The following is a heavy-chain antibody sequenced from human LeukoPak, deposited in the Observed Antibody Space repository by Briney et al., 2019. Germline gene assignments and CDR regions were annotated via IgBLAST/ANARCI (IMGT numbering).Heavy chain of an antibody. CDR3: NYYGSGSYYGY. Sequence: ASVKVSGKASGYTYTGYYMHWVRQAPGQGLEWMGWINPNSGGTNYAQKFQGRVTMTRDTSISTAYMELSRLRSDDTAVYYCNYYGSGSYYGYWGQGTLVTVSS. J-gene: IGHJ4*02. V-gene: IGHV1-2*02. CDR2: INPNSGGT. D-gene: IGHD3-10*01. CDR1: GYTYTGYY.